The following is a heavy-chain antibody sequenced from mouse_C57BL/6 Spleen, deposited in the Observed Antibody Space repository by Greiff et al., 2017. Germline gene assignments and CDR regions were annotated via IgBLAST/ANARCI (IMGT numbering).Heavy chain of an antibody. Sequence: QVQLQQSGAELVRPGTSVKVSCKASGYAFTNYLIEWVKQRPGQGLEWIGVINPGSGGTNYNEKFKGKATLTADKSSSTAYMQLSSLTSEDSAVYFCARGGVLSYFDYWGQGTTLTVSS. CDR3: ARGGVLSYFDY. CDR1: GYAFTNYL. V-gene: IGHV1-54*01. J-gene: IGHJ2*01. CDR2: INPGSGGT.